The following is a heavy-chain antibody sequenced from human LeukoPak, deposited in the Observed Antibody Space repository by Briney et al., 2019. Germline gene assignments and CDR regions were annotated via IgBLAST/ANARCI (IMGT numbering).Heavy chain of an antibody. CDR2: IYHSGNN. Sequence: SATLSLTCTVSGPSMVTYYWGSIRQPPGKGVEWVGCIYHSGNNNYNHSMMSRVNISLETNKKQFSLQLKSVPAADTAIYYCARARDYGDYMDVWGKGTTVSVFS. J-gene: IGHJ6*03. D-gene: IGHD4-17*01. CDR1: GPSMVTYY. V-gene: IGHV4-59*07. CDR3: ARARDYGDYMDV.